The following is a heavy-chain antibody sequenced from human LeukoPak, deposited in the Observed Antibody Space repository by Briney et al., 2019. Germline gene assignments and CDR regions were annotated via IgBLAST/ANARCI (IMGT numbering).Heavy chain of an antibody. J-gene: IGHJ4*02. Sequence: GGSLRLSCAASGFTFSSYAMNWVRQAPGKGLEWVSAISGSGGSTYYADSVKGRFTISRDNSKNTLYLQMNSLRAEDTAVYYCAKDRSDYDYVWGSYRFANALFDYWGQGTLVTVSS. V-gene: IGHV3-23*01. D-gene: IGHD3-16*02. CDR1: GFTFSSYA. CDR2: ISGSGGST. CDR3: AKDRSDYDYVWGSYRFANALFDY.